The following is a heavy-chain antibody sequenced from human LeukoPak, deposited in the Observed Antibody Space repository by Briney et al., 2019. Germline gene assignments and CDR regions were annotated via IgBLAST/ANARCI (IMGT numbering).Heavy chain of an antibody. J-gene: IGHJ4*02. CDR2: ISPYNGNT. Sequence: ASVKVSCKASGYTFTNYGIGWVRQAPGQGLEWLGWISPYNGNTYSAQRFQGRVTVTTDTSTSTAYMELLILTSDDAAMYYCASEGPGDLAYWGQGTLVTVSS. CDR1: GYTFTNYG. CDR3: ASEGPGDLAY. D-gene: IGHD4-17*01. V-gene: IGHV1-18*01.